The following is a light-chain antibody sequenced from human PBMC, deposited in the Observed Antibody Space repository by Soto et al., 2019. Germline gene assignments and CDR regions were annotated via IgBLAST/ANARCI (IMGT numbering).Light chain of an antibody. CDR3: SSYTNSNTWE. CDR2: EVN. V-gene: IGLV2-14*01. CDR1: SSDVGNYNY. J-gene: IGLJ3*02. Sequence: QSALTQPASVSGSPGQSITISCTGTSSDVGNYNYVSWYQQDPGKAPKLMIYEVNNRPSGVSHRFSGSKSGNTASLTISGLQAEDEADYYCSSYTNSNTWEFGGGTKLTVL.